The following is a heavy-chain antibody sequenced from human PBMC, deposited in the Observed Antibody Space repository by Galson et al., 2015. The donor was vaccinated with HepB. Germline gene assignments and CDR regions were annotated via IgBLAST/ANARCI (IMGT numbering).Heavy chain of an antibody. Sequence: SLRLSCAASGFTFNEYAMPWVRQAPGKGREWVSGISWNRGGIGYGDSVKGRFTISRDNAKNSLYLQMNSLRAEDTALYYCAKGMITFGGVIVPIDYWGQGALVTVSS. CDR3: AKGMITFGGVIVPIDY. J-gene: IGHJ4*02. D-gene: IGHD3-16*02. CDR1: GFTFNEYA. V-gene: IGHV3-9*01. CDR2: ISWNRGGI.